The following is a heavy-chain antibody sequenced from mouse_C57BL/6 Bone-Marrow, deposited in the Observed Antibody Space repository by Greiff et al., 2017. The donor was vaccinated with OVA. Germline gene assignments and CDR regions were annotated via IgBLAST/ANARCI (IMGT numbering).Heavy chain of an antibody. CDR2: ISDGGRYT. V-gene: IGHV5-4*03. CDR3: ARGVTWFAY. CDR1: GFTFSSYA. Sequence: EVKLVESGGGLVKPGGSLKLSCAASGFTFSSYAMSWVRQTPEKRLEWVATISDGGRYTYYPDNVKGRFTISRDNAKNNQYLRMSHLKSEDTAMYYCARGVTWFAYWGQGTLVTVSA. J-gene: IGHJ3*01. D-gene: IGHD2-1*01.